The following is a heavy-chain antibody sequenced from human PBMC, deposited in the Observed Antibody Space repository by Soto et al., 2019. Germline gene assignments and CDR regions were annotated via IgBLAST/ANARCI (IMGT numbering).Heavy chain of an antibody. Sequence: GCSLRLSCVSSVFTLSSYRMTWVRQGPGKGLEWVSSISSRSDYIHYTDSVKGRFTISRDNAKNLLYLQMNSLRAEDAAVYYCAREKEDEGSSSLRVYYGVDVWGQGTTVTVSS. CDR1: VFTLSSYR. V-gene: IGHV3-21*01. CDR2: ISSRSDYI. D-gene: IGHD6-6*01. CDR3: AREKEDEGSSSLRVYYGVDV. J-gene: IGHJ6*02.